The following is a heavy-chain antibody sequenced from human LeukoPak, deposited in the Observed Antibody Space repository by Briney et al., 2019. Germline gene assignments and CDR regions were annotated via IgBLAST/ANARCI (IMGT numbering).Heavy chain of an antibody. J-gene: IGHJ4*02. V-gene: IGHV3-74*01. Sequence: SLRLSCAASGLTFSGYWMHWVRHAPGKGLVWVSRINSDGTNTGYADSVKGRFTISRDNAKSTLYLQMNSLSDEDTAIYYCARDLTSWGQGTLVTVSS. CDR1: GLTFSGYW. CDR3: ARDLTS. CDR2: INSDGTNT. D-gene: IGHD4/OR15-4a*01.